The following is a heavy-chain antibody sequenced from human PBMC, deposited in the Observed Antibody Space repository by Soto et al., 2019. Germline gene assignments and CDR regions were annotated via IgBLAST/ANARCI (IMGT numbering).Heavy chain of an antibody. D-gene: IGHD3-3*02. CDR2: INPSGGST. J-gene: IGHJ5*02. CDR1: GYTFTSYY. Sequence: ASVKVSCKASGYTFTSYYMHWVRQAPGQGLEWMGIINPSGGSTSYAQKFQGRVTMTRDTSTSTVYMELSSLRSEDTAVYYCARDRIFGVVYNWFDPWGQGTLVTVSS. V-gene: IGHV1-46*01. CDR3: ARDRIFGVVYNWFDP.